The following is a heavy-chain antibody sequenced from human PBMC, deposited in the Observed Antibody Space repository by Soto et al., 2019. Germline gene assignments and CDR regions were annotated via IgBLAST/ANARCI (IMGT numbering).Heavy chain of an antibody. CDR3: AREKGLRLDY. J-gene: IGHJ4*02. CDR2: TSYDGSNR. D-gene: IGHD5-18*01. Sequence: QVQLVESGGGAVQPGRSLRLSCTASGFTFGSIAMHWVRQAPGRGLEWVALTSYDGSNRYYADSVQGRFTISRDNSRNLLFLQMNTLRVEDTAVYYCAREKGLRLDYWGQGTLGTVSS. V-gene: IGHV3-30*04. CDR1: GFTFGSIA.